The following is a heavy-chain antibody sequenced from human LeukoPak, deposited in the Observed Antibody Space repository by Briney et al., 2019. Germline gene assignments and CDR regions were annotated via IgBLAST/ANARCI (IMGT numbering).Heavy chain of an antibody. V-gene: IGHV1-2*06. CDR2: INPNSGGT. CDR1: GDTFTGYY. CDR3: ARDPDRLGYCCGGSCYYYMDV. J-gene: IGHJ6*03. D-gene: IGHD2-15*01. Sequence: GASVKVSCKASGDTFTGYYMHWVRQAPGQGLEWMGRINPNSGGTNYAQKFQGRVTMTRDASISTAYMELSRLRSDDTAVYYCARDPDRLGYCCGGSCYYYMDVRGKGTTVTVSS.